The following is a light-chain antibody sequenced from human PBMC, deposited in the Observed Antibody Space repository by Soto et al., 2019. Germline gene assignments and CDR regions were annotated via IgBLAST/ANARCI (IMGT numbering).Light chain of an antibody. CDR1: SSKIENNY. CDR3: AAWDSSLSAVL. V-gene: IGLV1-51*01. J-gene: IGLJ3*02. Sequence: QSVLTQPPSVSAAPGHEVTISCSGSSSKIENNYVSWYQRLPGAAPKLLIYDNNKRPSGIPDRFYGSKSGTSATLGTTGLQAGDEAEYYCAAWDSSLSAVLFGGGTKLTVL. CDR2: DNN.